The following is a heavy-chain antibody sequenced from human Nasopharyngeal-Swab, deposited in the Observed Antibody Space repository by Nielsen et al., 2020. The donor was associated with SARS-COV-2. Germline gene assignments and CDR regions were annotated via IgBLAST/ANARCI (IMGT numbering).Heavy chain of an antibody. CDR1: GGSISSYY. D-gene: IGHD3-22*01. V-gene: IGHV4-59*01. Sequence: SETLSLTCTVSGGSISSYYWSWIRQPPGKGLEWIGYIYYSGSTNYNPSLKSRVAISVDTSKNPFSLKLSSVTAADTAVYYCARDPRVYYYDRSTSWYFDLWGRGTLVTVSS. CDR2: IYYSGST. CDR3: ARDPRVYYYDRSTSWYFDL. J-gene: IGHJ2*01.